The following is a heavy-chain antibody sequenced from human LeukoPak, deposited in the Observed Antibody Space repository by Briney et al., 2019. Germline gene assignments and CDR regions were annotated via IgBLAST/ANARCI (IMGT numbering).Heavy chain of an antibody. CDR3: AREGTAAAGKRRSSQFDY. CDR1: GFTFSSYG. CDR2: IWYDGSNK. Sequence: GGSLRLSCAASGFTFSSYGMHWVRQAPGKGLEWVAVIWYDGSNKYYADSVKGRFTISRDNSKNTLYLQMNSLRAADTAVYYCAREGTAAAGKRRSSQFDYWGQGTLVTVSS. J-gene: IGHJ4*02. D-gene: IGHD6-13*01. V-gene: IGHV3-33*01.